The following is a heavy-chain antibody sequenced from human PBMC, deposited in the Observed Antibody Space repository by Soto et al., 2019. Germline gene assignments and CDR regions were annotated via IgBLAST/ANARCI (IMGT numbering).Heavy chain of an antibody. J-gene: IGHJ4*02. CDR3: ARQRRDFDY. Sequence: SETLSLTCTVSGGSISSSSYYWGWIRQPPGKGLEWIGSIYYSGSTYYNPSPKSRVTISVDTSKNQFSLKLSSVTAADTAVYYCARQRRDFDYWGQGSLVTVSS. CDR1: GGSISSSSYY. V-gene: IGHV4-39*01. CDR2: IYYSGST.